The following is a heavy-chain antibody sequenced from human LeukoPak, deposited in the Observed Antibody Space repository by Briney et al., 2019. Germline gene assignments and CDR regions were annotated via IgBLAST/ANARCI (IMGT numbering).Heavy chain of an antibody. Sequence: PGGSLRLSCAASGFTFSGSDIHWVRQASGKGLEWVGHIRSKTNNYATADAASVKGRFTFSTDASNNTAYIQINSLKTEDTAVYYCTRHNYDRSGYGAFDIWGQGTMVTVSS. CDR2: IRSKTNNYAT. D-gene: IGHD3-22*01. V-gene: IGHV3-73*01. CDR1: GFTFSGSD. J-gene: IGHJ3*02. CDR3: TRHNYDRSGYGAFDI.